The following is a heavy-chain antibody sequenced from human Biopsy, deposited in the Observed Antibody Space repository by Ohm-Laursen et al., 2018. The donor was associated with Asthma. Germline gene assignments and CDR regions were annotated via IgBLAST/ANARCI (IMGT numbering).Heavy chain of an antibody. J-gene: IGHJ6*02. CDR2: ISFDGTNR. D-gene: IGHD1-20*01. V-gene: IGHV3-30*18. CDR3: AKGRYKWNDGYYGLDV. CDR1: GFRFPIYG. Sequence: LSLTCAASGFRFPIYGMHWVRQAPGKGLDWVAVISFDGTNRNYTDSVKGRFTISRDNSKNTLYLQMNSLRGEDTAVYYCAKGRYKWNDGYYGLDVWGQGTTVTVSS.